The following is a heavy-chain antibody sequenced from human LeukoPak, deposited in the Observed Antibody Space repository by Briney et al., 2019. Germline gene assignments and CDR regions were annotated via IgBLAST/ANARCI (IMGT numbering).Heavy chain of an antibody. CDR1: GGSISNYH. J-gene: IGHJ3*02. CDR3: ARGGPSRITIFGVDNPYSDI. V-gene: IGHV4-59*01. Sequence: PSESLSLTCTVFGGSISNYHWSWVRQPPGKGLEWIGYMYDSGSTKYNPSLKSRVTMSVDTSKTQFPLRLSSVTAADTAIYYCARGGPSRITIFGVDNPYSDIWGQGTMVTVSS. D-gene: IGHD3-3*01. CDR2: MYDSGST.